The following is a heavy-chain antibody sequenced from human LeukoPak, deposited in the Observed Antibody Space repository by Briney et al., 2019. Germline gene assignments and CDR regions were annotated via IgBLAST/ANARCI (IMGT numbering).Heavy chain of an antibody. D-gene: IGHD5-18*01. Sequence: GGSLRLSCAASGLTFSSHCMHWVRQAPGKGLEWVAVIWYDGSNKYYADSVKGRFTISRDNSKNTLYLQMNSLRAEDTAVYYCARDIVQLWHNYGMDVWGQGTTVIVSS. CDR2: IWYDGSNK. CDR3: ARDIVQLWHNYGMDV. V-gene: IGHV3-33*08. J-gene: IGHJ6*02. CDR1: GLTFSSHC.